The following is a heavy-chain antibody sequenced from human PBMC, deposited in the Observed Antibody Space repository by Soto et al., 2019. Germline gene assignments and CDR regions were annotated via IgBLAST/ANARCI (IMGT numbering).Heavy chain of an antibody. V-gene: IGHV3-23*01. CDR2: ISGSGDST. J-gene: IGHJ6*02. CDR3: AKAFRYGMDV. Sequence: QLLESGGGLVQPGGSLRLSCAASGFTFSNYGMSWVRQAPGKGLEWVSFISGSGDSTYYADPVKGRFTISRDNSKNTLYLQMNSLRAEDTDVYYCAKAFRYGMDVWGQGTTVTVSS. CDR1: GFTFSNYG.